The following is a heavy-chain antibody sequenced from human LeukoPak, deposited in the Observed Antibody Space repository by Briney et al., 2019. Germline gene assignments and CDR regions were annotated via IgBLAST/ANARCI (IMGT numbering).Heavy chain of an antibody. CDR2: IYTSGST. Sequence: PSETLSLTCTVSGGSISSYYWSWIRQPAGKGLEWIGRIYTSGSTKYPPSLKGRVTISVDKPKNQFSLKLRSVTAADTAVYYCARASGQYYYDSSGYTSAEYFQHWGQGTLVTVSS. V-gene: IGHV4-4*07. CDR1: GGSISSYY. CDR3: ARASGQYYYDSSGYTSAEYFQH. J-gene: IGHJ1*01. D-gene: IGHD3-22*01.